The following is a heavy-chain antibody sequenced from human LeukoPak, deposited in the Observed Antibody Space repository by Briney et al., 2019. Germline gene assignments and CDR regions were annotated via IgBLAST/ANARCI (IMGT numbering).Heavy chain of an antibody. J-gene: IGHJ4*02. CDR2: INPNSGGT. CDR3: ARGHVAGFSENFDY. D-gene: IGHD6-19*01. Sequence: ASVKVSCKASGYTFTGYYMHWVRQAPGQGLEWMGWINPNSGGTNYAQKFQGRVTMTRDTSISTAYMELSRLRSDDTAVYYRARGHVAGFSENFDYWGQGTLVTVSS. CDR1: GYTFTGYY. V-gene: IGHV1-2*02.